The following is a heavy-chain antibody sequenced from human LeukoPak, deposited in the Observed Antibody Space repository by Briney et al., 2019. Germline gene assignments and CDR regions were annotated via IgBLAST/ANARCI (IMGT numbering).Heavy chain of an antibody. V-gene: IGHV3-30-3*01. CDR3: AKALEQHHFDY. D-gene: IGHD1/OR15-1a*01. Sequence: GGSLRLSCAASGFTFSSYAMHWVRQAPGKGLEWVAVISYDGSNKYYADSVKGRFTISRDNSKHTLYLQMNSLRAEDTAVYYCAKALEQHHFDYWGQGTLVTVSS. J-gene: IGHJ4*02. CDR2: ISYDGSNK. CDR1: GFTFSSYA.